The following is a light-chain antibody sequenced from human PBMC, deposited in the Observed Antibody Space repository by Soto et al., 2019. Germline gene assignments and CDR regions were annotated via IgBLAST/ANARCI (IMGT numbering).Light chain of an antibody. Sequence: QSALTQPPSVSGSPGQSVTISCTGTSGDIGTYNRVSWYQQTPGTAPKVMIYEVSNQPSGVPDRFSGSQSGNTASLTISGLQAEDEADYYCSSYTTSTLVFGGGTKLTVL. CDR3: SSYTTSTLV. CDR1: SGDIGTYNR. J-gene: IGLJ2*01. CDR2: EVS. V-gene: IGLV2-18*02.